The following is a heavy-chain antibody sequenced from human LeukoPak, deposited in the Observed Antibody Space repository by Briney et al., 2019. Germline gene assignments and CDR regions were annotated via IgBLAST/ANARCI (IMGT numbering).Heavy chain of an antibody. V-gene: IGHV3-66*02. CDR2: IYSGGST. Sequence: GGSLRLSCAASGFTVSSNYMSWVRQAPGKGLERVSVIYSGGSTYYADSVKGRFTISRDNSKNTLYLQMNSLRAEDTAVYYCARFVYSSSSVDYWGQGTLVTVSS. CDR3: ARFVYSSSSVDY. J-gene: IGHJ4*02. D-gene: IGHD6-6*01. CDR1: GFTVSSNY.